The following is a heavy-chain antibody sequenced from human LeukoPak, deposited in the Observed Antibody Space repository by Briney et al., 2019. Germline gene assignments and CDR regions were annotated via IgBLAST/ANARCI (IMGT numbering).Heavy chain of an antibody. CDR2: ARNKANSYTT. V-gene: IGHV3-72*01. Sequence: GGSLRLSCAASGLTFGDDYMDWVRQAPGKGLEWVGRARNKANSYTTEYAASVKGRFIISRGDSKNSLYLQMNSLKTEDTAVYYCARDLADIWGQGTMVTVSS. CDR1: GLTFGDDY. J-gene: IGHJ3*02. CDR3: ARDLADI.